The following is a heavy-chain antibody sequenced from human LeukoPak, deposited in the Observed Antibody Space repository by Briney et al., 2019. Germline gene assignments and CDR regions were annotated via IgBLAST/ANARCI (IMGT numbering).Heavy chain of an antibody. CDR3: TRSRGYSYGTTFLDY. J-gene: IGHJ4*02. V-gene: IGHV4-38-2*01. D-gene: IGHD5-18*01. CDR1: GFSIGTGYS. Sequence: SETLSLTCSVSGFSIGTGYSWGWIRQPPGKGLEWIGTIYHRGNTYYNPSLMSRVTISLDTSKNQFSLKLSSVTAADTAVYYCTRSRGYSYGTTFLDYWGQGTLVTVSS. CDR2: IYHRGNT.